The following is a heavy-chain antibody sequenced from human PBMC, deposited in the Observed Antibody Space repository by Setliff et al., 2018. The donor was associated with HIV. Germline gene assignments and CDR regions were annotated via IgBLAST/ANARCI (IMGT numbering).Heavy chain of an antibody. CDR1: GYSFATYW. CDR3: ATRPLLDTGPSY. CDR2: IYPGDSDT. D-gene: IGHD2-8*02. Sequence: GESLKISCKGSGYSFATYWIGWVRQKPGKGLELMGIIYPGDSDTRYSSSFQGQVTISADKSRTTDYLQWRSLKASDTAMYYCATRPLLDTGPSYWGQGTVVTVSS. V-gene: IGHV5-51*01. J-gene: IGHJ4*02.